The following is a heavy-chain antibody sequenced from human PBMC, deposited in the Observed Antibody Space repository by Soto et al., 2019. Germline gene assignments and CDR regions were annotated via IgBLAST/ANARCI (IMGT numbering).Heavy chain of an antibody. V-gene: IGHV4-30-4*01. D-gene: IGHD4-17*01. CDR3: ARGDYGDYVFDY. J-gene: IGHJ4*02. CDR1: GGSISSGDYY. CDR2: IYYSGST. Sequence: SETLSLTCTVSGGSISSGDYYWSWIRQPPGKGLEWIGYIYYSGSTYYNPSLKSRVTISVDTSKNRFSLKLSSVTAADTAVYYCARGDYGDYVFDYWGQGTLVTVSS.